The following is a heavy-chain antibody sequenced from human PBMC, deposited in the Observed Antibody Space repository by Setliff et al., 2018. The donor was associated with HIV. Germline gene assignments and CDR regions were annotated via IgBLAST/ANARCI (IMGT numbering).Heavy chain of an antibody. D-gene: IGHD2-8*01. CDR3: ATGLIMAPDY. V-gene: IGHV4-39*02. J-gene: IGHJ4*02. Sequence: PSETLSLTCTVSGGSLSTSSFYWGWIRQPPGKGLQWIGSIYFSGSTYYNPSLKSRVTISVDTSKNQFSLKLRSVTAADTAVYYCATGLIMAPDYWGQGSLVTVSS. CDR1: GGSLSTSSFY. CDR2: IYFSGST.